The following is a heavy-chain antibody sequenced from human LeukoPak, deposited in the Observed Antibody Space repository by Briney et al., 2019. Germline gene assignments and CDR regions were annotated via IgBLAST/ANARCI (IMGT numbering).Heavy chain of an antibody. V-gene: IGHV3-49*03. J-gene: IGHJ1*01. CDR3: TRDVVPGYCSGGSCYSFQH. D-gene: IGHD2-15*01. CDR2: IRSKAYGGTT. CDR1: GFTFGDYA. Sequence: GRSLRLSCTASGFTFGDYAMSWFRQAPGKGLEWVGFIRSKAYGGTTEYAASVKGRFTISRDDSKSIAYLQMNSLKTEDTAVYYCTRDVVPGYCSGGSCYSFQHWARAPWSPSPQ.